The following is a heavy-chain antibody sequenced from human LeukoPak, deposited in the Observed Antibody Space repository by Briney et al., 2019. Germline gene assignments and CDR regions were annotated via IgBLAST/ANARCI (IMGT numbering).Heavy chain of an antibody. V-gene: IGHV3-23*01. CDR1: GFTFSSYA. CDR2: ISGSGGST. J-gene: IGHJ4*02. CDR3: ARLRGLYSDTNRYQTALDC. D-gene: IGHD1-26*01. Sequence: PGGSLRLSCAASGFTFSSYAMSWVRQAPGKGLEWVSAISGSGGSTYYADSVKGRFTISRDNAKNSLYVQMNSLRAEDTAVYYCARLRGLYSDTNRYQTALDCWGQGTLVTVSS.